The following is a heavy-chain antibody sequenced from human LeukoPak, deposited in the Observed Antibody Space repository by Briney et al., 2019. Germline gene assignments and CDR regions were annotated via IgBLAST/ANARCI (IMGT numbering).Heavy chain of an antibody. CDR1: GFTFDDYA. CDR3: ARGLSRLVPDY. Sequence: GRSLRLSCAASGFTFDDYAMHWVRQAPGKGLEWVSGITWNSGSIDYADSVKGRFTISRDNAKNSLYLQMNSLRAEDTAVYYCARGLSRLVPDYWGQGTLVTVSS. J-gene: IGHJ4*02. D-gene: IGHD6-19*01. CDR2: ITWNSGSI. V-gene: IGHV3-9*01.